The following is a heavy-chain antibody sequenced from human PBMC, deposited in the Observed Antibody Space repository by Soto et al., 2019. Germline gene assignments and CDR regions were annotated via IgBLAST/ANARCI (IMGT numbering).Heavy chain of an antibody. CDR2: IYYSGST. J-gene: IGHJ4*02. CDR3: ARVGFLEWLFDY. Sequence: SETLSLTCTVSGGSISSYYWSWIRQPTGKGLEWIGYIYYSGSTNYNPSLKSRVTISVDTSKNQFSLKLSSVTAADTAVYYCARVGFLEWLFDYWGQGTLVTVSS. CDR1: GGSISSYY. V-gene: IGHV4-59*01. D-gene: IGHD3-3*01.